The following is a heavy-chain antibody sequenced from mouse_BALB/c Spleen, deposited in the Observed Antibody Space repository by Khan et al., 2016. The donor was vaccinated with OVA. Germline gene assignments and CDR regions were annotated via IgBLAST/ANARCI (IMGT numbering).Heavy chain of an antibody. CDR2: IIPTNDYA. D-gene: IGHD2-14*01. CDR1: GYTFTTYT. Sequence: VQLQQSGAELARPGASVKMSCKASGYTFTTYTIHWVKQGPGQGLEWIGYIIPTNDYANYNQQFKDRATLTADKSSSTAYMQLSSLTSEDSALYYCAREGAYYRSDGWFAYWGQGTLVTVSA. J-gene: IGHJ3*01. CDR3: AREGAYYRSDGWFAY. V-gene: IGHV1-4*01.